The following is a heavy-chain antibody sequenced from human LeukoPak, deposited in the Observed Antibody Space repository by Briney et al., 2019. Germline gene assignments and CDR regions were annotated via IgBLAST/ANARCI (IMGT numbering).Heavy chain of an antibody. CDR3: ARDGYKTL. D-gene: IGHD5-24*01. CDR1: GFTFSSSS. Sequence: PGGSLRLSCAASGFTFSSSSINCVRPAPAKGLEWASYISSSSSTIYYADSVKGRFTISRDNAKNSLYLQMNSLRAEDTAVYYCARDGYKTLWGQGTLVTVSS. J-gene: IGHJ4*02. CDR2: ISSSSSTI. V-gene: IGHV3-48*01.